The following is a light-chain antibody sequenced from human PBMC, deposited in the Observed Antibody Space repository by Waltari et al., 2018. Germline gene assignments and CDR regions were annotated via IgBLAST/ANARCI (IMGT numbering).Light chain of an antibody. CDR1: SSDVGGYNY. CDR3: CSYAGRYSRV. CDR2: DVT. J-gene: IGLJ3*02. V-gene: IGLV2-11*01. Sequence: QSALTQPRSVSGSPGQSVPIACPGHSSDVGGYNYVSWYQPHPGKAPNLMIYDVTKRPSGVPDRFSGSKSGNTASLTISGLQAEDEADYYCCSYAGRYSRVFGGGTKLTVL.